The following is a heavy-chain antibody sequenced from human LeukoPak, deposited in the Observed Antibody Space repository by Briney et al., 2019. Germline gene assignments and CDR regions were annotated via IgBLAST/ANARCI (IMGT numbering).Heavy chain of an antibody. Sequence: GGSLRLSCVASGFTFSSYTMHWVRQAPGKGLEWVAVLSYDGSNKHYADSVKGRFTISRDNSKHTLYLQMNSLRADDTAVYYCSRERYISGPMDVWGKGTTVTVSS. J-gene: IGHJ6*03. CDR1: GFTFSSYT. V-gene: IGHV3-30*04. CDR2: LSYDGSNK. D-gene: IGHD5-18*01. CDR3: SRERYISGPMDV.